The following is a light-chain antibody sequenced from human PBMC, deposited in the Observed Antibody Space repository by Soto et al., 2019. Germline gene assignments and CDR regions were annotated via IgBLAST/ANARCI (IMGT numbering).Light chain of an antibody. Sequence: VSTQSPATLSVSPGERATLSCSSSQIVSSNLAWYQQKPGQAPRLLIYGASTRATGIPARFSGSGSGTEFTLTISSLQSEDFAVYYCQQYTNWPPNTFGQGTRLEIK. CDR1: QIVSSN. CDR3: QQYTNWPPNT. V-gene: IGKV3-15*01. CDR2: GAS. J-gene: IGKJ5*01.